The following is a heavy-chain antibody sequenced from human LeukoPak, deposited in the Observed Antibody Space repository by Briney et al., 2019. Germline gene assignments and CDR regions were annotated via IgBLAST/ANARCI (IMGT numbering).Heavy chain of an antibody. J-gene: IGHJ1*01. CDR1: GFTLNTYA. Sequence: GGSLRLSCAASGFTLNTYAMSWVRQAPGKGLEWVSAISSSGDSTYYADSVKGRFTISRDNSKNMLYLQMNSLRVEDTAVYYXXXXXXXXXXXYXSFHHWGQGTLVTVSS. CDR2: ISSSGDST. CDR3: XXXXXXXXXXYXSFHH. V-gene: IGHV3-23*01.